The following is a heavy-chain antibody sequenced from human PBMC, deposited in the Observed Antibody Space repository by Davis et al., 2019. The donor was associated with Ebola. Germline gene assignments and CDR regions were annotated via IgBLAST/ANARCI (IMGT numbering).Heavy chain of an antibody. D-gene: IGHD3-16*01. J-gene: IGHJ4*02. CDR3: ARAWGHYYYFDY. CDR2: ISGSGGST. V-gene: IGHV3-23*01. CDR1: GFTFSSYA. Sequence: GESLKISCAASGFTFSSYAMSWVRQAPGKGLEWVSAISGSGGSTYYADSVKGRFTISSDNSKSTLNLQMNSLGAEDTAMYYCARAWGHYYYFDYWGQGSMVTVSS.